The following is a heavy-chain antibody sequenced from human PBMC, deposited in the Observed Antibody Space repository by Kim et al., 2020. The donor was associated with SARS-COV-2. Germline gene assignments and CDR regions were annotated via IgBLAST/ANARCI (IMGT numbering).Heavy chain of an antibody. CDR2: IKCVIKTH. CDR3: AKFREVGIHDFDH. V-gene: IGHV3-30*18. D-gene: IGHD1-26*01. CDR1: GFVFSTFG. Sequence: GGSLRLSCAASGFVFSTFGMNWSLQAPGKGWECVGEIKCVIKTHYHAESEKGRITISRDNSKNTLYLQMYGLKVEDAAVYYCAKFREVGIHDFDHWGQGALGTASS. J-gene: IGHJ4*02.